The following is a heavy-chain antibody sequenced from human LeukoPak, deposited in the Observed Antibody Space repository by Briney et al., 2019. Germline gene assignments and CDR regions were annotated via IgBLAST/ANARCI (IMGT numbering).Heavy chain of an antibody. V-gene: IGHV3-13*01. CDR3: ARSGSSGLIDY. CDR2: IGTAGDT. Sequence: GGSLRLSCAASGFTFSSYDMHWVRQATGKGLEWVSAIGTAGDTYYPGSVKGRFTISRENAKNSLYLQMNSLRAGDTAVYYCARSGSSGLIDYWGQGTLVTVSS. J-gene: IGHJ4*02. CDR1: GFTFSSYD. D-gene: IGHD3-22*01.